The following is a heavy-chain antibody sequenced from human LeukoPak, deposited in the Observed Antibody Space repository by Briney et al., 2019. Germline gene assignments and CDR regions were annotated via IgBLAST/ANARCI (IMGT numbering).Heavy chain of an antibody. CDR1: GYTFTGDY. Sequence: ASVKVSCKASGYTFTGDYLHWVRQAPGQGLEWMGWISAYNGNTNYAQKLQGRVTMTTDTSTSTAYMELRSLRSDDTAVYYCARGVDAFDIWGQGTMVTVSS. J-gene: IGHJ3*02. V-gene: IGHV1-18*01. CDR2: ISAYNGNT. CDR3: ARGVDAFDI. D-gene: IGHD3-10*01.